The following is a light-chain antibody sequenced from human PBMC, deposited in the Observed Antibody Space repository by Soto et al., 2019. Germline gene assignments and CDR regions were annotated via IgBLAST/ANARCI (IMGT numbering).Light chain of an antibody. CDR2: LNSDGSH. CDR1: SGHSSNA. J-gene: IGLJ3*02. V-gene: IGLV4-69*01. Sequence: QLVLTQSPSASASLGASVTVTCTLSSGHSSNAVAWHQQQPEKGPRYLMRLNSDGSHSKGDGIPDRFTGSSSGADRYLTISSLQSEDEADYYCQTWGTGIVVFGGWTQLTVL. CDR3: QTWGTGIVV.